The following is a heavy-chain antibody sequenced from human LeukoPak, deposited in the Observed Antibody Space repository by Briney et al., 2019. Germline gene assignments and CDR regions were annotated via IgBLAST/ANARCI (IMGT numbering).Heavy chain of an antibody. CDR3: AKALVASSWGDAFDI. CDR1: GFTFSSYA. D-gene: IGHD6-13*01. CDR2: ISGSGGST. J-gene: IGHJ3*02. Sequence: SGGSLRLSCAAFGFTFSSYAMSWVRQAPGKGLEWVSAISGSGGSTYYADSVKGRFTISRDNSKNTLYLQMNSPRAEDTAVYYCAKALVASSWGDAFDIWGQGTMVTVSS. V-gene: IGHV3-23*01.